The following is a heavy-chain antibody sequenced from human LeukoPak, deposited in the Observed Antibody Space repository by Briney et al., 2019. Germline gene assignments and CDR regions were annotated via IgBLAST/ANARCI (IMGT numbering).Heavy chain of an antibody. CDR1: GFIFGDFA. Sequence: PGRSLRLSCTTSGFIFGDFAMGWVRQAPGKGLEWVGYIRRKVFGETTDYVASAKDRFTISRDDSRNITYLQMSSLKTEDTAVYYCTRDRDYLGSGSYYYGPDYNYYYYMDVWGKGTTFTVSS. V-gene: IGHV3-49*04. J-gene: IGHJ6*03. D-gene: IGHD3-10*01. CDR3: TRDRDYLGSGSYYYGPDYNYYYYMDV. CDR2: IRRKVFGETT.